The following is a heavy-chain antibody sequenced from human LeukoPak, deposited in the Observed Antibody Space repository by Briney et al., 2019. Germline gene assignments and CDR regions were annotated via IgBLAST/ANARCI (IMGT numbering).Heavy chain of an antibody. Sequence: SVKVSCKASGYTFTSYGISWVRQAPGQGLEWMGRIIPILGIANYAQKFQGRVTITADKSTSTAYMELSSLRSEDTAVYYCARGQQKGFDPWGQGTLVTVSS. CDR2: IIPILGIA. CDR3: ARGQQKGFDP. D-gene: IGHD6-13*01. CDR1: GYTFTSYG. V-gene: IGHV1-69*04. J-gene: IGHJ5*02.